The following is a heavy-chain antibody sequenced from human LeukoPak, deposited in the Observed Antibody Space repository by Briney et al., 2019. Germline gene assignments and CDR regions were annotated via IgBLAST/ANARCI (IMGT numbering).Heavy chain of an antibody. CDR1: GFTFSSHW. J-gene: IGHJ4*02. Sequence: PGGTLRLSCAASGFTFSSHWMSWVRQAPGKGLEWVANIKKDGSEKYYVDAVKGRFTISRDNAKTSLYLQMNSLRAEDTAVYCARDLSGIAGYTYGRGIDYWGQGTLVTVSS. V-gene: IGHV3-7*01. CDR2: IKKDGSEK. D-gene: IGHD5-18*01. CDR3: ARDLSGIAGYTYGRGIDY.